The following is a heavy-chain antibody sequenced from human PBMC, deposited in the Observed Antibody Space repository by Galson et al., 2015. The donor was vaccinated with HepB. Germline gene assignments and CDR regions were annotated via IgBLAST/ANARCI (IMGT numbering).Heavy chain of an antibody. V-gene: IGHV3-66*01. D-gene: IGHD6-13*01. CDR2: IYSGGRT. CDR3: ARVGYSSSWYVRYFDL. Sequence: SLRLSCAASGFTVSSNYMSWVRQAPGKGLEWVSVIYSGGRTYYADSVKGRFTISRDNSKNTLYLQMNSLRAEDTAVYYCARVGYSSSWYVRYFDLWGRGTLVTVSS. J-gene: IGHJ2*01. CDR1: GFTVSSNY.